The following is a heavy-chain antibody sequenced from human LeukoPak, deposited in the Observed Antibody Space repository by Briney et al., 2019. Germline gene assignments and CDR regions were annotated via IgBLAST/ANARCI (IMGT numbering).Heavy chain of an antibody. CDR3: GRGHWGLDY. CDR1: GFTFSDHY. J-gene: IGHJ4*02. CDR2: ITQTGSSM. V-gene: IGHV3-11*01. D-gene: IGHD7-27*01. Sequence: GGSLRLSCAVSGFTFSDHYMSWIRQAPGKGLEWVAYITQTGSSMSYSDSVKGRFTISRDNARNSLYLQMDSLRPEDTAVYYCGRGHWGLDYWGQGTQLTVSS.